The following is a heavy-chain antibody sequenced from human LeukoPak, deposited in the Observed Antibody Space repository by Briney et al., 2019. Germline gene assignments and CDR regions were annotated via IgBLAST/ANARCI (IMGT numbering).Heavy chain of an antibody. Sequence: SVKVSCKASGYTFTNNYLHWVRQAPGQGLEWMGGIIPIFGTANYAQKFQGRVTITADESTSTAYMELSSLRSEDTAVYYCARANGYGDYGNFDYWGQGTLVTVSS. V-gene: IGHV1-69*13. CDR2: IIPIFGTA. CDR1: GYTFTNNY. D-gene: IGHD4-17*01. J-gene: IGHJ4*02. CDR3: ARANGYGDYGNFDY.